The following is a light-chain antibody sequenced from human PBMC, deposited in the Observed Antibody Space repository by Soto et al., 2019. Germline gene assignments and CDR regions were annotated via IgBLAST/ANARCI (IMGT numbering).Light chain of an antibody. V-gene: IGKV3D-20*02. Sequence: EIVLTQSPGTLSLSPGERATLSCSAIQSVSSSYLAWYQQKPGQAPRLLIYGASNRATGIPDRFSGSGSGTDFTLTISRLEPEDFAVYYCQQRSNWPPITFGQGTRLEIK. J-gene: IGKJ5*01. CDR1: QSVSSSY. CDR2: GAS. CDR3: QQRSNWPPIT.